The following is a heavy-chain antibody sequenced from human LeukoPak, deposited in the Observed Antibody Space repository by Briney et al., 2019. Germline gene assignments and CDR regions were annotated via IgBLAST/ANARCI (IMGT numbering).Heavy chain of an antibody. CDR3: ARAGRGLGDIVVVPAPNDY. CDR2: ISSNGGST. V-gene: IGHV3-64*01. D-gene: IGHD2-2*01. CDR1: GFTFSSYA. Sequence: GGSLRLSCAASGFTFSSYAMHWVRQAPGKGLEYVSAISSNGGSTYYANSVKGRFTISRDNSKNTLYLQMNSLRAEDTAVYYCARAGRGLGDIVVVPAPNDYWGQGTLVTVSS. J-gene: IGHJ4*02.